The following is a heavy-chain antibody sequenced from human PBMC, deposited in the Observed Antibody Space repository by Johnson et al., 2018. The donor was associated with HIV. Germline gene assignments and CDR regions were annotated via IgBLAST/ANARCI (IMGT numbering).Heavy chain of an antibody. CDR3: ARGALQRGSWYGRDAFDI. V-gene: IGHV3-30-3*01. J-gene: IGHJ3*02. Sequence: QVQLVESGGGVVQPGGSLRLSCAASGFTFSSYAMHWVRQAPGKGLEWVAVISYDGSNKYYADSVKGRFTISRDNSKNTLYLQMNSLRAEDTAVYYCARGALQRGSWYGRDAFDIWGQGTMVTVSS. CDR2: ISYDGSNK. D-gene: IGHD6-13*01. CDR1: GFTFSSYA.